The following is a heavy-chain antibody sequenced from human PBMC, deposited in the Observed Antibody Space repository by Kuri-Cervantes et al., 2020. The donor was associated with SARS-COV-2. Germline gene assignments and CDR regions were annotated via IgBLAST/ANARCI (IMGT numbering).Heavy chain of an antibody. V-gene: IGHV3-30-3*01. CDR3: ARDLSWAAAGSLDY. Sequence: GGSLRLSCAASGFTFSSYAMHWVRQAPGKGLEWVAVISYDGSNKYYADSVKGRFTISRDNSKNTLYLQMNSPRAEDTAVYYCARDLSWAAAGSLDYWGQGTLVTVSS. D-gene: IGHD6-13*01. J-gene: IGHJ4*02. CDR1: GFTFSSYA. CDR2: ISYDGSNK.